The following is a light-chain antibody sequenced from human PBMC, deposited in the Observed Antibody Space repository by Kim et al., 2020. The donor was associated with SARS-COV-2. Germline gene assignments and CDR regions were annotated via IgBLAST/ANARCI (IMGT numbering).Light chain of an antibody. J-gene: IGLJ3*02. CDR3: QSADSSGTLWV. V-gene: IGLV3-25*03. Sequence: PGRTARTTCSGDALPKQYAYWYQQKPGQAPVLVIYKDSERPSGIPERFSGSSSGTTVTLTISGVQAEDEADYYCQSADSSGTLWVFGGGTQLTVL. CDR1: ALPKQY. CDR2: KDS.